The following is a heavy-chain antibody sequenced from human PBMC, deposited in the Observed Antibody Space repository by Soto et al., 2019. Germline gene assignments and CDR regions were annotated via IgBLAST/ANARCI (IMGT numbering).Heavy chain of an antibody. Sequence: RXVSLRLSFAGSGLTFRNDCLSGVRQAPGKGLEWVANINQDGSERYYVDSVRGRFTISRDNVENSLYLQLNSLRPEDTAVYYCAVSGYGVSAAAYWGQGTLVTVSS. CDR2: INQDGSER. CDR1: GLTFRNDC. J-gene: IGHJ4*02. V-gene: IGHV3-7*03. D-gene: IGHD4-17*01. CDR3: AVSGYGVSAAAY.